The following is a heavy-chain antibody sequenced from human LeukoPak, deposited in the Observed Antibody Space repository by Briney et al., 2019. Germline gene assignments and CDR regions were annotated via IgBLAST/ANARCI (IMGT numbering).Heavy chain of an antibody. CDR1: GGSISSYH. V-gene: IGHV4-59*12. D-gene: IGHD2-2*02. CDR2: VYYSGST. J-gene: IGHJ4*02. CDR3: ARVGGYCSSTSCYRGPYFDY. Sequence: SETLSLTCTVSGGSISSYHWSWIRQPPGKGLEWIGYVYYSGSTNYNPSLKSRVTISVDTSKNHFSLKLSSVTAADTAVYYCARVGGYCSSTSCYRGPYFDYWGQGTLVTVSS.